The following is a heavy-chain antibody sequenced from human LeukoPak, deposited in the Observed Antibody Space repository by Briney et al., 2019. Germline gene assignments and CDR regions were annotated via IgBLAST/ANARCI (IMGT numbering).Heavy chain of an antibody. J-gene: IGHJ2*01. V-gene: IGHV4-30-2*01. CDR3: ARAFRARYFDL. CDR1: GGSISSGGYS. D-gene: IGHD2/OR15-2a*01. Sequence: SETLSLTCAVSGGSISSGGYSWSWIRQPPGKGLEWIGYIYHSGSTYYNPSLKSRVTISVDRSKNQFSLKLSSVTAADTAVYYCARAFRARYFDLWGRGTLVTVSS. CDR2: IYHSGST.